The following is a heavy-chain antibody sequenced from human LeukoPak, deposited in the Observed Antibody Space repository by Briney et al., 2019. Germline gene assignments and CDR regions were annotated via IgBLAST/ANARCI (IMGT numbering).Heavy chain of an antibody. V-gene: IGHV4-59*01. Sequence: PSETLSLTCTVSGGSISSYYWSWTRQPPGKGLEWIGYIYYSGSTNYNPSLKSRVTISVDTSKNQFSLKLSSVTATDTAVYYCARGRQQLVFVYYYYMDVWGKGTTVTVSS. CDR2: IYYSGST. J-gene: IGHJ6*03. CDR1: GGSISSYY. CDR3: ARGRQQLVFVYYYYMDV. D-gene: IGHD6-13*01.